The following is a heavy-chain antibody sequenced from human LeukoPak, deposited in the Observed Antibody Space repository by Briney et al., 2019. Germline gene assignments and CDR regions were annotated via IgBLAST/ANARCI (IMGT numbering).Heavy chain of an antibody. CDR1: GFTVSSNY. V-gene: IGHV3-23*01. CDR3: DV. Sequence: GGSLRLSCAASGFTVSSNYMSWVRQAPGKGLEWVSGISGSGGSTYYADSVKGRFTISRDNSKNTLYLQMNSLRAEDTAVYGMDVWGQGTTVTVSS. CDR2: ISGSGGST. J-gene: IGHJ6*02.